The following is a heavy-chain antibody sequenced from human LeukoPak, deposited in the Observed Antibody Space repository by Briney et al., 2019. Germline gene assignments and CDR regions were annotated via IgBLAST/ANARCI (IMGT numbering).Heavy chain of an antibody. Sequence: KPSETLSLTCTVSGGSISSYYWSWIRQPAGKGLEWIGRIYTSGSTNYNPSLKSRVAMSVDTSKNQFSLKLSSVTAADTAVYYCARGAITSVGYYYYGMDVWGQGTTVTVSS. D-gene: IGHD5-12*01. V-gene: IGHV4-4*07. CDR3: ARGAITSVGYYYYGMDV. CDR1: GGSISSYY. J-gene: IGHJ6*02. CDR2: IYTSGST.